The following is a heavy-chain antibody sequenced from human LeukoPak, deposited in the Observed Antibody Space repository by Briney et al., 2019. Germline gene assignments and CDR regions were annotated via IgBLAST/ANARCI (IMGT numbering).Heavy chain of an antibody. CDR3: ARGGSRFGELKGRYYYYGMDV. J-gene: IGHJ6*02. V-gene: IGHV3-11*01. CDR1: GFTFSDYY. CDR2: ISSSGSTI. Sequence: PGGSLRLSCAASGFTFSDYYMSWIRQAPGKGLEWVSYISSSGSTIYYADSVKGRFTISRDNAKNSLYLQMNSLRAEDTAVYYCARGGSRFGELKGRYYYYGMDVWGQGTTVTVSS. D-gene: IGHD3-10*01.